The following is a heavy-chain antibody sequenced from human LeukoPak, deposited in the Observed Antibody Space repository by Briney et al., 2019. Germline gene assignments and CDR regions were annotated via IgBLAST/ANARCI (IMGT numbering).Heavy chain of an antibody. D-gene: IGHD3-3*02. CDR2: IYHSGST. Sequence: SQTLSLTCAVSGGSISSGGYSWSWIRQPPGKGLEGIGYIYHSGSTYYNPSLKRRVTISVDTSKNQFSLKLSSVTAADTAVYSCASSLAADYYFDYWGQGTLVTVSS. CDR3: ASSLAADYYFDY. CDR1: GGSISSGGYS. J-gene: IGHJ4*02. V-gene: IGHV4-30-2*01.